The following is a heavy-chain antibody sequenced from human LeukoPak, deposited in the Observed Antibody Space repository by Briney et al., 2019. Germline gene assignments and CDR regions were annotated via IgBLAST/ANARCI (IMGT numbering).Heavy chain of an antibody. D-gene: IGHD1-26*01. V-gene: IGHV3-74*01. J-gene: IGHJ5*02. CDR3: ARAYSGNYWFDP. CDR2: INSDGSST. CDR1: GFTFSSYW. Sequence: PGGSQRLSCATSGFTFSSYWMHWVRQAPGKGLVWVSTINSDGSSTNYADSVKGRFTMSRDNAENTLYLQMDGLRVEDTAVYYCARAYSGNYWFDPWGQGTLVIVSS.